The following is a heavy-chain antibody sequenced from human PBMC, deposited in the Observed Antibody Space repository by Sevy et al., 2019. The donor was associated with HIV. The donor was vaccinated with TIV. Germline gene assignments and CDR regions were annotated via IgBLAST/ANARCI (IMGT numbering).Heavy chain of an antibody. CDR2: IYHSGST. CDR1: GGSISSGGYS. J-gene: IGHJ4*02. CDR3: ARGSYSSSQPHFDY. Sequence: SETLSLTCAVSGGSISSGGYSWSWIRQPPGKGLEWIGYIYHSGSTYYSPSLKSRVTISVDRSKNQFSLKLSSVTAADTAVYYCARGSYSSSQPHFDYWGQGTLVTVSS. V-gene: IGHV4-30-2*01. D-gene: IGHD6-13*01.